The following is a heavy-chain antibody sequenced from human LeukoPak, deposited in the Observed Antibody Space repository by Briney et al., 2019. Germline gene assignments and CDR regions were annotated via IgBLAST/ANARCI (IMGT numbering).Heavy chain of an antibody. D-gene: IGHD3-10*01. Sequence: PSETLSLTCIVSGDSLSNYYWTWMRQPPGKGLEWVGYIYYTGSPNYNPSLKSRVTIYVDTSKHQFSLKLSSVTAADTAVYYCARLRDYGSGTFYNDYWGQGTLVTVSS. CDR2: IYYTGSP. V-gene: IGHV4-59*08. J-gene: IGHJ4*02. CDR1: GDSLSNYY. CDR3: ARLRDYGSGTFYNDY.